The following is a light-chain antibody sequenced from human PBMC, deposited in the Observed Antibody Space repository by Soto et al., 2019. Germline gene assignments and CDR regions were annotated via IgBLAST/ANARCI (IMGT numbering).Light chain of an antibody. V-gene: IGKV2-30*01. J-gene: IGKJ2*01. CDR1: QSLVYSDGNTY. CDR2: KDS. Sequence: DVVMTQSPLSLPVTLGQPASISCRSSQSLVYSDGNTYLNWFQQRPGHSPRRLIYKDSNRDSGVPDTFSGSGTGTDFTLKISRVEAEDVGVYSCQQRSNWPLMYTFGQGTKVDIK. CDR3: QQRSNWPLMYT.